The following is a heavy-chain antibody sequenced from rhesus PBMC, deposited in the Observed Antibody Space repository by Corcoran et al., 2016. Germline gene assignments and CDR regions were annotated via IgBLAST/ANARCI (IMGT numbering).Heavy chain of an antibody. D-gene: IGHD5-42*01. CDR3: ARVGSSWSEWDTVGTEWYFDL. V-gene: IGHV4S14*01. Sequence: QAQLQELGPGLVKPSETLSLTCAVSGYSISSGYYWGWIRQPPGTGREWIGSIYGSGGSNYLNPSLKSRVTLSVDTSKNQFSLKLSSVTAADTAVYYCARVGSSWSEWDTVGTEWYFDLWGPGTPITISS. J-gene: IGHJ2*01. CDR2: IYGSGGSN. CDR1: GYSISSGYY.